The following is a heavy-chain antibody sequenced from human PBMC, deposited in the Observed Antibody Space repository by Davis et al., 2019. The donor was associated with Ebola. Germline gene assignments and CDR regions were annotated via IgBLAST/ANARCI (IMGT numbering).Heavy chain of an antibody. J-gene: IGHJ3*01. CDR3: ARDLYGDFSAFDV. Sequence: GESLKISCAASTFGFTSFSMNWVRQAPGKGLQRVSSISSSGSYISYADSVKSRFIISRDNAKDSLYLQMNSLRAEDTAVYYCARDLYGDFSAFDVWGQGTMVTVSS. V-gene: IGHV3-21*01. CDR2: ISSSGSYI. D-gene: IGHD4-17*01. CDR1: TFGFTSFS.